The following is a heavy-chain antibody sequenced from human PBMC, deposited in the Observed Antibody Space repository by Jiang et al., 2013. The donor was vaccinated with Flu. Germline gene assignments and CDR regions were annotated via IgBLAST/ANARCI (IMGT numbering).Heavy chain of an antibody. V-gene: IGHV2-70*01. J-gene: IGHJ4*02. CDR2: IDWDDDK. Sequence: KPTQTLTLTCTFSGFSLNTSGMCVSWIRQPPGKALEWLAIIDWDDDKYYSTSLKTRLTISKDTSKNQVVLIMTDMDPVDTAAYYCARIYDSSGYYFDYWGQGTQVTVSS. CDR1: GFSLNTSGMC. D-gene: IGHD3-22*01. CDR3: ARIYDSSGYYFDY.